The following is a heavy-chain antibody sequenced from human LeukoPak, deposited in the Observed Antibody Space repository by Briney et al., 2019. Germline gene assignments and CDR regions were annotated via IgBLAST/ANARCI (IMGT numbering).Heavy chain of an antibody. CDR2: IYYSGST. J-gene: IGHJ4*02. V-gene: IGHV4-59*08. Sequence: SETLSLTCTVSGGSISSYYWSWIRQPPGKGLEWIGYIYYSGSTNYNPSLKSRVTISVDTSKNQFSLKLSSVAADTAVYYCARLRRMYGGYSLFDYWGQGTLVTVSS. CDR1: GGSISSYY. D-gene: IGHD5-12*01. CDR3: ARLRRMYGGYSLFDY.